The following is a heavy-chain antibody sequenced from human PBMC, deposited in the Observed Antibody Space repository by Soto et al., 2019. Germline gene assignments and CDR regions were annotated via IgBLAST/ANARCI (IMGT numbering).Heavy chain of an antibody. J-gene: IGHJ5*02. CDR1: GGSIDSYDYY. CDR3: ARIILTGYYVVNWFDP. V-gene: IGHV4-39*01. D-gene: IGHD3-9*01. CDR2: ISYSATT. Sequence: SETLSLTCIVSGGSIDSYDYYWGWIRQPPGKGLEWIGSISYSATTHYNPSLKSRVTISVDTSKNQFSLTMSSVTAADTAVYYCARIILTGYYVVNWFDPWGQGTLVTVSS.